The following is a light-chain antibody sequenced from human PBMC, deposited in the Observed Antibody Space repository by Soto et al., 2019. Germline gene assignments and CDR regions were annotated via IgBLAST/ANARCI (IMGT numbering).Light chain of an antibody. V-gene: IGKV1-33*01. Sequence: DIQMSQSPFTVSASVGDRVTIHCRASQSVTTRLAWHQHKPGKAPEVLIYDASNLEAGVPSRFRGSGSGTDFTFTISRLQPEDIATCYCQQYENLPTFGQGTRLEIK. CDR3: QQYENLPT. CDR2: DAS. CDR1: QSVTTR. J-gene: IGKJ5*01.